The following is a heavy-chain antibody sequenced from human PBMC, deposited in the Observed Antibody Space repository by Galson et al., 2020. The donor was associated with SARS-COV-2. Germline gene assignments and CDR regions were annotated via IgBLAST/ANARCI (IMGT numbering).Heavy chain of an antibody. Sequence: GGSLRLYCAASGYHFSSYGMPRVRQAPGTGLARVAVIWYDGSNKSYADSVKGRFTISRDNSRNTLYLQMNSLRAEDTAVYYCAKDYPDYWGQGTLVIVSS. J-gene: IGHJ4*02. CDR3: AKDYPDY. V-gene: IGHV3-33*03. CDR2: IWYDGSNK. CDR1: GYHFSSYG.